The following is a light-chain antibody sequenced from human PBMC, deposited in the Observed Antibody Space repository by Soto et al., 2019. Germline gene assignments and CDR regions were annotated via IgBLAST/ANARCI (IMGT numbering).Light chain of an antibody. Sequence: EIVLTHSPATLSVSPGERATLSCRASQSVSSNFAWYQQKPGQAPRLLIYGASTRATGIPARFSGSGSGTEFTLTISRLQSEDFAVYYCQQYNNWPYTCGQGTKLEIK. V-gene: IGKV3-15*01. J-gene: IGKJ2*01. CDR2: GAS. CDR3: QQYNNWPYT. CDR1: QSVSSN.